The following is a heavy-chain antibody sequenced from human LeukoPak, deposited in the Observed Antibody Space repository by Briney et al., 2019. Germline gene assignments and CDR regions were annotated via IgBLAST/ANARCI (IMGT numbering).Heavy chain of an antibody. CDR1: GFTFSSYG. D-gene: IGHD3-10*01. CDR3: ARDLGNYGSGTSYFDY. CDR2: IWYDGSKK. Sequence: AGGSLRLSCAASGFTFSSYGMYWVRQAPGKGPEWVALIWYDGSKKYYADSVKGRFTVSKDNSKNTLYLQMNSLRAEDTAVYYCARDLGNYGSGTSYFDYWGQGTLVTVSS. J-gene: IGHJ4*02. V-gene: IGHV3-33*01.